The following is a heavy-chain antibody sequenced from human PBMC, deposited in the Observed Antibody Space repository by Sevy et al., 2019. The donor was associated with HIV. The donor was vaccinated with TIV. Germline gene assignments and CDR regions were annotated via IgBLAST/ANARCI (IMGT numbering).Heavy chain of an antibody. CDR1: GGSISSSSYY. V-gene: IGHV4-39*01. CDR2: IYYSGST. D-gene: IGHD3-22*01. J-gene: IGHJ4*02. CDR3: ARPNPYYYDSSGYTTYYFDY. Sequence: ESLSRTCTVSGGSISSSSYYWGWIRQPPGKGLEWIGSIYYSGSTYYNPSLKSRVTISVDTSKNQFSLKLSSVTAADTAVYYCARPNPYYYDSSGYTTYYFDYWGQGTLVTVSS.